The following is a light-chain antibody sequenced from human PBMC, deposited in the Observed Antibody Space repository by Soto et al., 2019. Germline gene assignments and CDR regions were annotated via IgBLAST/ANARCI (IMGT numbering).Light chain of an antibody. V-gene: IGLV2-11*01. Sequence: SALTQPRSVSGSPGQSVTISCTGTSSDVGGYNYVSWYQQHPGKAPKLMIYDVSKRPSGVPDRFSGSKSGNTASLTISGLQAEDEADYYCCSYAGSYTPVVFGGGTKLTVL. J-gene: IGLJ2*01. CDR3: CSYAGSYTPVV. CDR1: SSDVGGYNY. CDR2: DVS.